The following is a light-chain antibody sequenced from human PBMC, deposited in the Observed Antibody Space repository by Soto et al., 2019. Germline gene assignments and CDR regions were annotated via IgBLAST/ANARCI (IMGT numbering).Light chain of an antibody. CDR2: GTS. J-gene: IGKJ3*01. V-gene: IGKV3-20*01. CDR1: QSVSGMY. CDR3: QQYDNSPFT. Sequence: EVVLTQSPGTLSLSPGESATLSCRASQSVSGMYLAWYQQKPGQAPRLLIYGTSNRATGIPDRFSGSGSGTDFTLTIRRLEPEDFAMYFCQQYDNSPFTFGSGTKVDIK.